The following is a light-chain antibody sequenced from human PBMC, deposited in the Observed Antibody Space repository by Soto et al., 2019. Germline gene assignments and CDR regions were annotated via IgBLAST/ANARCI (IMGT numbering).Light chain of an antibody. J-gene: IGLJ1*01. V-gene: IGLV2-8*01. CDR2: EVS. CDR1: SSDVGGYNY. CDR3: SSYAGSSNFV. Sequence: QSVLTQPSSASGSPGQSVTISCTVTSSDVGGYNYVSWYQQHPGKAPKLMIYEVSKRPSGVPDRFSGSKSGNTASLTVSGLQAEDEADYYCSSYAGSSNFVFGTGTKVTVL.